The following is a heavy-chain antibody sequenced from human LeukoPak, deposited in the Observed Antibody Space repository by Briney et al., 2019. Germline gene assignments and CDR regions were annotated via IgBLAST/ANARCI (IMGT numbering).Heavy chain of an antibody. Sequence: SETLALTRTVSGGSVSGDCWSWIRQPAGKGPGWIGRIYSGGNSDSNPSVKSRLSLSVDKYKNQVSLRLSSVTAADTAVYYCARERYVSGWHADYWGQGTLVTVSS. CDR3: ARERYVSGWHADY. J-gene: IGHJ4*02. V-gene: IGHV4-4*07. CDR1: GGSVSGDC. D-gene: IGHD6-19*01. CDR2: IYSGGNS.